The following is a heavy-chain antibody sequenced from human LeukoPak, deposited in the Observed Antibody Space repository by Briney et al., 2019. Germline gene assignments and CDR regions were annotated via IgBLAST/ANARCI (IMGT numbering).Heavy chain of an antibody. V-gene: IGHV3-9*01. Sequence: GGSLRLSCAASGFTFDDYAMHWVRQAPGKGLEWVSGISWNSGSIAYGDSVKGRFNTSRDNAKNSLYLQMNSLRADDTALDYCAKDIMKVSCSNCFCYVFDYWGQGTLVTVSS. CDR1: GFTFDDYA. J-gene: IGHJ4*02. CDR2: ISWNSGSI. D-gene: IGHD2-8*01. CDR3: AKDIMKVSCSNCFCYVFDY.